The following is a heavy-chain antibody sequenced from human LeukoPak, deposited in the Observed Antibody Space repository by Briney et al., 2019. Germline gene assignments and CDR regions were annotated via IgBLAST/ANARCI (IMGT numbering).Heavy chain of an antibody. V-gene: IGHV3-48*01. CDR1: GFTFSSYS. Sequence: GGSLRLSCAASGFTFSSYSMNWVRQAPGKGLEWVSYISSLSGTIHYADSVTGRFIISRDNAKNSLFLQMNSLRAEDTAVYYCVRDQGGAVSYWGQGTLVTVSS. CDR3: VRDQGGAVSY. CDR2: ISSLSGTI. D-gene: IGHD3-16*01. J-gene: IGHJ4*02.